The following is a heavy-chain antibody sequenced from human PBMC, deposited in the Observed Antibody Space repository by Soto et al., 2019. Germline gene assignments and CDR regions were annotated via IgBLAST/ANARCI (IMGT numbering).Heavy chain of an antibody. V-gene: IGHV4-59*01. D-gene: IGHD6-13*01. CDR2: IYYSGST. CDR1: GGSISSYY. CDR3: ARTQQGGWFDP. J-gene: IGHJ5*02. Sequence: SETLSLTCTVSGGSISSYYWSWIRQPPGKGLEWIGYIYYSGSTNYNPSLKSRVTISVDTSKSQFSLKLSSVTAADTAVYYCARTQQGGWFDPWGQGTLVTVSS.